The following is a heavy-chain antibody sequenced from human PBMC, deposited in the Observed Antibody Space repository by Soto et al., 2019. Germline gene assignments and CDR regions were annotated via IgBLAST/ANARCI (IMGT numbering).Heavy chain of an antibody. V-gene: IGHV3-21*06. CDR1: GFTFSSYS. CDR2: ISSSSSYI. D-gene: IGHD6-13*01. Sequence: EVQLVESGGGLVKPGGSLRLSCAASGFTFSSYSMNWVRQAPGKGLEWVSSISSSSSYIYYADSVKGRFTISRDNAKNSLYLQMNSRRAEDTAVYCCARDSAAAGGYDYWGQGTLVTVSS. J-gene: IGHJ4*02. CDR3: ARDSAAAGGYDY.